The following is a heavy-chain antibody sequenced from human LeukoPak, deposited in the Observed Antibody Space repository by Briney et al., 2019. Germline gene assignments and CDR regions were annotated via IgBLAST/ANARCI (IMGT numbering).Heavy chain of an antibody. J-gene: IGHJ3*02. CDR2: INPNSGDT. CDR3: ARGGYYDRSGYAWGAFDI. Sequence: ASVKVSCKASGYSFTAYYMHWVRQAPGQGLEWMGWINPNSGDTKIAQKFQGRVTMTRDTSISTVYMELSSLRSEDTAVYYCARGGYYDRSGYAWGAFDIWGQGTMVTVSS. V-gene: IGHV1-2*02. CDR1: GYSFTAYY. D-gene: IGHD3-22*01.